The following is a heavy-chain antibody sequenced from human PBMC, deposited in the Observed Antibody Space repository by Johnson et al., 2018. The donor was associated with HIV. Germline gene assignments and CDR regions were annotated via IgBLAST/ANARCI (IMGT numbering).Heavy chain of an antibody. D-gene: IGHD3-10*01. CDR2: ISGSGGST. V-gene: IGHV3-23*04. J-gene: IGHJ3*02. CDR1: GFTFSAYP. CDR3: ARFEAFITTHRVVGEAFDI. Sequence: VQLVESGGGVVQPGRSLRLSCAASGFTFSAYPMHWVRQAPGKGLEWVSAISGSGGSTYYADSVKGRFTISRDNSKNTLYLQMNSLRAEDTAVYYCARFEAFITTHRVVGEAFDIWGQGTMVIVSS.